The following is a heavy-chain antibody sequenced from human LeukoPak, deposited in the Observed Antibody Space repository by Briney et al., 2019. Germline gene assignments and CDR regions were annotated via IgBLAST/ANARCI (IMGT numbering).Heavy chain of an antibody. J-gene: IGHJ5*02. D-gene: IGHD3-10*01. V-gene: IGHV4-59*01. CDR3: AREGYYGSGSYLGNWFDP. Sequence: SETLSLTCTVSGGSISSYYWSWIRQPPGKGLEWIGYISYSGSTDYNPSLKSRVTISVDTSKNQFSLKLGSVTAADTAVYYCAREGYYGSGSYLGNWFDPWGQGTLVTVSS. CDR1: GGSISSYY. CDR2: ISYSGST.